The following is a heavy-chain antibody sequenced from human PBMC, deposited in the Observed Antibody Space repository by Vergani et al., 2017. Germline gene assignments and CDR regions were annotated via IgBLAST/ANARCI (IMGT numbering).Heavy chain of an antibody. V-gene: IGHV4-4*03. CDR2: IYHSGST. D-gene: IGHD2-2*01. CDR3: AKGVYCRSTCCYVGRGYYYGMGV. J-gene: IGHJ6*02. Sequence: QVQLQESGPGLVKPPGTLSLTCAVSGGSLSGTNWWSWVRQPPGKGLEWIGEIYHSGSTNYNPSLKSRVTISVDKSKNQFSLKLSSVTAADTAVYYCAKGVYCRSTCCYVGRGYYYGMGVWDQGP. CDR1: GGSLSGTNW.